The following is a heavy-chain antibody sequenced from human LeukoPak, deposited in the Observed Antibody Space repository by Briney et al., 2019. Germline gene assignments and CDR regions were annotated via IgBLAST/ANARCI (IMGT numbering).Heavy chain of an antibody. CDR3: ASQYNWNDVPFDY. J-gene: IGHJ4*02. V-gene: IGHV3-7*03. CDR1: GFTFSSYW. CDR2: IKQDGSEK. D-gene: IGHD1-20*01. Sequence: GGSLRLSCAASGFTFSSYWMSWARQAPGKGLEWVANIKQDGSEKYYVDSVKGRFTISRDNAKNSLYLQMNSLRAEDTAVYYCASQYNWNDVPFDYWGQGTLVTVSS.